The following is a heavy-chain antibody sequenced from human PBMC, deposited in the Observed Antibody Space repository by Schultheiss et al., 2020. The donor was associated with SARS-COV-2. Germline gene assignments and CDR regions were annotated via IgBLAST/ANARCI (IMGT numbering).Heavy chain of an antibody. Sequence: SETLSLTCTVSGGSISSSSYYWGWIRQPPGKGLEWIGEINRTGSTNYNPSLKSRVAISVGTSKKQFSLKLSSVTAADTAVYYCARNCGGDCYYYYGMDVWGQGTTVTVSS. CDR2: INRTGST. V-gene: IGHV4-39*07. D-gene: IGHD2-21*01. CDR1: GGSISSSSYY. CDR3: ARNCGGDCYYYYGMDV. J-gene: IGHJ6*02.